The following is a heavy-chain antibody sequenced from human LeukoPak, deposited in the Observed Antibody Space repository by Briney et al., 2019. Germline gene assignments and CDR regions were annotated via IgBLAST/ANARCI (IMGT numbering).Heavy chain of an antibody. V-gene: IGHV4-59*01. CDR2: IYYSGST. Sequence: SETLSLTCTVSGGSISTFYWSWIRQPPGKGLEWIGYIYYSGSTSYNPSLKSRVTISINTSEKQFSLKLSSVTVADTAVYYCARDGLLLWFGELPHGNWFDPWGQGTLVTVSS. CDR1: GGSISTFY. J-gene: IGHJ5*02. CDR3: ARDGLLLWFGELPHGNWFDP. D-gene: IGHD3-10*01.